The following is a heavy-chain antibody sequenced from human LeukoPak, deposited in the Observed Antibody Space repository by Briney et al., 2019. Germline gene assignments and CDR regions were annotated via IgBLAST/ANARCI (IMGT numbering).Heavy chain of an antibody. CDR2: IYHSGST. D-gene: IGHD2-15*01. CDR1: GGSISSGGYY. Sequence: SETLSLTCTVSGGSISSGGYYWSWIRQPPGKGLEWIGYIYHSGSTYYNPSLKSRVTISVDRSKNQFSLKLSSVTAADTAVYYYARALVGLDYWGQGTLVTVSS. CDR3: ARALVGLDY. J-gene: IGHJ4*02. V-gene: IGHV4-30-2*01.